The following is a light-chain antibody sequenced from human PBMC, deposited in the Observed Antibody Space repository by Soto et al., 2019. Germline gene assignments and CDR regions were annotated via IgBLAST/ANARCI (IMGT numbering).Light chain of an antibody. CDR1: QSVSSN. J-gene: IGKJ5*01. V-gene: IGKV3-15*01. CDR3: QQYQNWPIT. Sequence: ILLTQYPATLSAFPGDSATLSCRASQSVSSNLAWHQQRPGQSPRILMYDPPTRDTGISARFRGSGSGTEFTLTISSLQSEDFEVYYCQQYQNWPITFGQGTRLEIK. CDR2: DPP.